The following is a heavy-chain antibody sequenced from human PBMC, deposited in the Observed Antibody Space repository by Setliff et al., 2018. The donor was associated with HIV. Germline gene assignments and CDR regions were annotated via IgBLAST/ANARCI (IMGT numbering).Heavy chain of an antibody. D-gene: IGHD4-17*01. CDR2: IKKDGSDK. CDR1: GFTFSNSW. Sequence: PGGSLRLSCAASGFTFSNSWMTWVRQAPGKGLEWVANIKKDGSDKFYVDSVKGRFAISRDNAKNSLYLQMNSLRAGDTAVYYCLRGGSFGDIPNCWGQGTLVTVSS. CDR3: LRGGSFGDIPNC. V-gene: IGHV3-7*01. J-gene: IGHJ4*02.